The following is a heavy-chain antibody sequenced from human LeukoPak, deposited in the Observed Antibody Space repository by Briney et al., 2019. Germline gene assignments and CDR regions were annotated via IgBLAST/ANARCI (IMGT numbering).Heavy chain of an antibody. J-gene: IGHJ4*02. CDR3: ARGPYTSSNYFDY. D-gene: IGHD6-6*01. V-gene: IGHV3-7*01. CDR1: GFTFSSYW. CDR2: IKQDGSEK. Sequence: GGSLRLSCAASGFTFSSYWMSWVRQAPGKGLEWVANIKQDGSEKYYVDSVKGRFTISRDNAKNSLYLQMNSLGAEDTAVYYCARGPYTSSNYFDYWGQGTLVTVSS.